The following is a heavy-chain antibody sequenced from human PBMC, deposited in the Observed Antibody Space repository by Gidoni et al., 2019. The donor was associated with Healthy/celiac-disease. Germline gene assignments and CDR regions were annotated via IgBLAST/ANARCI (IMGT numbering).Heavy chain of an antibody. CDR1: GYSISSCYY. Sequence: QVQLQESCPGLVKPSDTLSLTCPVSGYSISSCYYWGWIRQPPGKGLEWIGSIYHRGSTYYNPSLKSRVTISVDTSKNQFSLKLSSVTAADTAVYYCARVRYYYDSSGYRSDAFDIWGQGTMVTVSS. D-gene: IGHD3-22*01. V-gene: IGHV4-38-2*02. J-gene: IGHJ3*02. CDR3: ARVRYYYDSSGYRSDAFDI. CDR2: IYHRGST.